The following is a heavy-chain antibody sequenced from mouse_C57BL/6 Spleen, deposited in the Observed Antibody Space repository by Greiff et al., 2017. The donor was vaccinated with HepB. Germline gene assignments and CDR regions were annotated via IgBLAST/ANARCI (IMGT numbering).Heavy chain of an antibody. D-gene: IGHD2-4*01. J-gene: IGHJ2*01. CDR2: IDPSDSYT. CDR1: GYTFTSYW. V-gene: IGHV1-59*01. Sequence: VQLQQPGAELVRPGTSVKLSCKASGYTFTSYWMHWVKQRPGQGLEWIGVIDPSDSYTNYNQKFKGKATLTVDTSSSTAYMQLSSLTSEDSAVYYCARDEGLRRDYFDYWGQGTTLTVSS. CDR3: ARDEGLRRDYFDY.